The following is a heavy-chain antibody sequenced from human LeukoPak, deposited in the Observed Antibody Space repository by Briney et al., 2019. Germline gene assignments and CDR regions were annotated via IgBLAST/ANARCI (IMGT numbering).Heavy chain of an antibody. V-gene: IGHV4-39*01. CDR3: ARRGIAAAGSD. D-gene: IGHD6-13*01. CDR1: GGSISSSSYY. Sequence: SETLSLTCTVSGGSISSSSYYWGWIRQPPGKGLEWIGSIYYSGSTYYNPSLKSRVTISVDTSKNQFSLKLSSVTAADTAVYYCARRGIAAAGSDWGQGTLVTVSS. J-gene: IGHJ4*02. CDR2: IYYSGST.